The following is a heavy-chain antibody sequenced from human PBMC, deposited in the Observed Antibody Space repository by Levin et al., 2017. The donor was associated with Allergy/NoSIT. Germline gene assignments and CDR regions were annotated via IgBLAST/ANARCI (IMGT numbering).Heavy chain of an antibody. CDR1: GFIFSSAW. J-gene: IGHJ4*02. CDR2: IKSKANGETT. CDR3: IADAAESSGYPVDY. D-gene: IGHD3-22*01. Sequence: PGGSLRLSCAASGFIFSSAWMSWVRQAPGKGLEWVGRIKSKANGETTDYAAPLKGRFTISRDDSKNMLYLQMSSLQTEDTAVYYCIADAAESSGYPVDYWGQGTLVTVSS. V-gene: IGHV3-15*01.